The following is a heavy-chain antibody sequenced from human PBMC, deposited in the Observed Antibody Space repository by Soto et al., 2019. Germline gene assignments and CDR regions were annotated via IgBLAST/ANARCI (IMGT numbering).Heavy chain of an antibody. V-gene: IGHV5-51*01. CDR3: ARTAAAGKYYYGMDV. CDR1: RYSFTSYW. Sequence: PGESLKISCKGSRYSFTSYWIGWVRQMPGKGLELMGIIYPGDSDTRYSPSFQGQVTISADKSISTAYLQWSGLKASDTAMYYCARTAAAGKYYYGMDVWGQGTTVTVSS. D-gene: IGHD6-13*01. J-gene: IGHJ6*02. CDR2: IYPGDSDT.